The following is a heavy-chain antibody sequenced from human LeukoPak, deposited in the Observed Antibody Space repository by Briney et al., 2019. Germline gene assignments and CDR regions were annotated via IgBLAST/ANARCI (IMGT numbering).Heavy chain of an antibody. J-gene: IGHJ4*02. D-gene: IGHD2-2*01. CDR3: ATSSTSRRFNDY. CDR2: ISPGGSP. Sequence: PGGSLRLSCAGSGSTFSSYAINWVRQAPGKGLEWVSAISPGGSPYYADSVKGRFTISRDNSKNTLYLQMNSLRAEDTAVYYCATSSTSRRFNDYWGQGTLVTVSS. V-gene: IGHV3-23*01. CDR1: GSTFSSYA.